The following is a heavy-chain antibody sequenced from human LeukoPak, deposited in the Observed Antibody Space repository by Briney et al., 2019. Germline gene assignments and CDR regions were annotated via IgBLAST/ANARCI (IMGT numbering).Heavy chain of an antibody. CDR3: ARDGVMAETPFYFDY. Sequence: GGSLRLSCTGSGFIFNSYGINWVRQAPGEGLEWVAYISSSTSNIFYADSVKGRFTISRDHAKDSVLLQMNSLRVEDTALYFCARDGVMAETPFYFDYWGQGALVTVSS. J-gene: IGHJ4*02. CDR2: ISSSTSNI. V-gene: IGHV3-48*01. D-gene: IGHD2-21*01. CDR1: GFIFNSYG.